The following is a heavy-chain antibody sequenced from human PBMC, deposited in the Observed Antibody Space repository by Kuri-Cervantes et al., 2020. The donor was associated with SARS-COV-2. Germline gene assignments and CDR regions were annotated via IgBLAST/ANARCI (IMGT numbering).Heavy chain of an antibody. Sequence: GRSLKISCVASGFTFRSYGVTWVRQAPGRGLEWVSSISSGSDYIYYADSVKGRFSVSRDNAENSLSLQMSSLTAGDTAVYYCARDRGYCDGGGCYSTGFSFDYWGQGALVTVSS. CDR3: ARDRGYCDGGGCYSTGFSFDY. D-gene: IGHD2-15*01. CDR1: GFTFRSYG. CDR2: ISSGSDYI. J-gene: IGHJ4*02. V-gene: IGHV3-21*01.